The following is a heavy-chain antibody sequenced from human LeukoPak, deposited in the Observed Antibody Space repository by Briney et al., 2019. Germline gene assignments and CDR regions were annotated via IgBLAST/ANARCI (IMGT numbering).Heavy chain of an antibody. D-gene: IGHD6-13*01. J-gene: IGHJ4*02. CDR2: FYYSGST. CDR3: ARQSSSWYDFDY. CDR1: GGSFSGYY. V-gene: IGHV4-59*08. Sequence: SETLSLTCAVYGGSFSGYYWSWIRQPPGKGLEWIGNFYYSGSTNYNPSLKSRVTISVDTSKNQFSLNLSSVTAADTAVYYCARQSSSWYDFDYWGQGTLVTVSS.